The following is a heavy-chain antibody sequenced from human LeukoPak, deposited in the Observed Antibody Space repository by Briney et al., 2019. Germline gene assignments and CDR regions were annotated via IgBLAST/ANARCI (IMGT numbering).Heavy chain of an antibody. V-gene: IGHV3-74*01. CDR3: ARETFYCSSTSCYDEAFDY. CDR2: INSDGSST. Sequence: GGSLRLSCAASGFTSSSYWMHWVRQAPGEGLVWVSRINSDGSSTSYADSVKGRFTISRDNAKNSLYLQMNSLRAEDTAVYYCARETFYCSSTSCYDEAFDYWGQGTLVTVSS. CDR1: GFTSSSYW. D-gene: IGHD2-2*01. J-gene: IGHJ4*02.